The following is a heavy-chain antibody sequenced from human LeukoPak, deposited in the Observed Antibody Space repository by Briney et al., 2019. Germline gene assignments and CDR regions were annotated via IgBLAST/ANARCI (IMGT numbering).Heavy chain of an antibody. CDR2: IWYDGSNK. V-gene: IGHV3-33*01. Sequence: GGSLRLSCAASGFTFSSYGMHWVRQAPGKGLEWVAVIWYDGSNKYYADSVKGRFTISRDNSKNTLYLQMNSLRAEDTAVYYCVGVVWGGAFDIWGQGTMVTVSS. D-gene: IGHD2-8*02. CDR1: GFTFSSYG. J-gene: IGHJ3*02. CDR3: VGVVWGGAFDI.